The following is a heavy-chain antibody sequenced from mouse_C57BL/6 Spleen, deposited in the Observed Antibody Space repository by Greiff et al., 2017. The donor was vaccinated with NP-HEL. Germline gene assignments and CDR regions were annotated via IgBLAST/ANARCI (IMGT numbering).Heavy chain of an antibody. V-gene: IGHV1-69*01. D-gene: IGHD1-1*01. CDR1: GYTFTSYW. CDR2: IDPSDSYT. CDR3: ARAEENYYGSRDWFAY. Sequence: VQLQQSGAELVMPGASVKLSCKASGYTFTSYWMHWVKQRPGQGLEWIGEIDPSDSYTNYNQKFKGKSTLTVDKSSRTAYMQLSSLTSEDSAVYYCARAEENYYGSRDWFAYWGQGTLVTVSA. J-gene: IGHJ3*01.